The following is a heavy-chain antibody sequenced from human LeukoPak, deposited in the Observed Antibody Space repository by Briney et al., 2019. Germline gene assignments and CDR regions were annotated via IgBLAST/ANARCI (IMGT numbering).Heavy chain of an antibody. V-gene: IGHV3-23*01. CDR2: IRGSGGST. CDR3: AKDRGDGDYYFDY. J-gene: IGHJ4*02. D-gene: IGHD4-17*01. CDR1: GFTFSSYP. Sequence: PGGSLRLSCAASGFTFSSYPMTWVRQPPGKGLEWFSAIRGSGGSTYYADSVKGRFTISRDNSKNTLYLQMNSLRAEDTAVYYCAKDRGDGDYYFDYWGQGTLVTVSS.